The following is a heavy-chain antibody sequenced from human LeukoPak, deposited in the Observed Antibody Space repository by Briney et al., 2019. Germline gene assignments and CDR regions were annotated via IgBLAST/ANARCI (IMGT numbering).Heavy chain of an antibody. V-gene: IGHV4-61*02. CDR3: AREPDYYYYGMDV. J-gene: IGHJ6*02. CDR1: GGSISSGSYY. D-gene: IGHD1-14*01. CDR2: INTSGST. Sequence: PSQTLSLTCTVSGGSISSGSYYWSWIRQPAGKGLEWIGRINTSGSTNYNPSLKSRVTISVDTSKNQFSLKLSSVTAADTAVYYCAREPDYYYYGMDVWGQGTTVTVSS.